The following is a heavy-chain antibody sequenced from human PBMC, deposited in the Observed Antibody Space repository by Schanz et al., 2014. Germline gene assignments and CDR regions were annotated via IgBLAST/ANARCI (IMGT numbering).Heavy chain of an antibody. CDR2: INTGVNT. CDR3: ARWFLIRGVILDS. Sequence: EVQLAESGGGLVQPGGSLRLSCAASGFTFGDYAMTWVRQAPGKGLEWVSAINTGVNTYYADSVRGRFTISRDNSRDTVYLQMNSLRADDTAMYYCARWFLIRGVILDSWGQGTLVTVSS. J-gene: IGHJ4*02. D-gene: IGHD3-10*01. V-gene: IGHV3-23*04. CDR1: GFTFGDYA.